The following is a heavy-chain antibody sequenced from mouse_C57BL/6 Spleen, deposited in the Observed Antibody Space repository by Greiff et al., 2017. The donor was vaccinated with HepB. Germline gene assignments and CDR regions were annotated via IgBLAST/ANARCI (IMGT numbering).Heavy chain of an antibody. CDR1: GFTFSSYT. V-gene: IGHV5-9*01. J-gene: IGHJ3*01. Sequence: EVRLVESGGGLVKPGGSLKLSCAASGFTFSSYTMSWVRQTPEKRLEWVATISGGGGNTYYPDSVKGRFTISRDNAKNTLYLQMSSLRSEDTALYYGARRDMVTTGFAYWGQGTLVTVSA. CDR2: ISGGGGNT. D-gene: IGHD2-2*01. CDR3: ARRDMVTTGFAY.